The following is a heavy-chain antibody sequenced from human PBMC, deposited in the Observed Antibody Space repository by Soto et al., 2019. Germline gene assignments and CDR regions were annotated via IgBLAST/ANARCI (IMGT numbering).Heavy chain of an antibody. CDR2: IKSKTDGGTT. J-gene: IGHJ4*02. CDR3: TTDEAHYDYVWGSYRHDY. CDR1: GFTFSNAR. D-gene: IGHD3-16*02. Sequence: PGGSLRLSCAASGFTFSNARMSWVRQAPGKGLEWVGRIKSKTDGGTTDYAAPVKGRFTISRDDSKNTLYLQMNSLKTEDTAVYYCTTDEAHYDYVWGSYRHDYWGQGTLVTVSS. V-gene: IGHV3-15*01.